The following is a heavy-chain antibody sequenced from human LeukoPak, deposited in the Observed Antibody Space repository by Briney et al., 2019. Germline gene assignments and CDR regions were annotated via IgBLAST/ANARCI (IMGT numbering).Heavy chain of an antibody. D-gene: IGHD3-10*01. Sequence: ASVKVSCKASGYTFTGYYMHWVRQAPGQGLEWMGWINPNSSGTNYAQKFQGRVTMTRDTSISTAYMELSRLRSDDTAVYYCARAEYGSGSYHPDYWGQGTLVTVSS. V-gene: IGHV1-2*02. J-gene: IGHJ4*02. CDR1: GYTFTGYY. CDR2: INPNSSGT. CDR3: ARAEYGSGSYHPDY.